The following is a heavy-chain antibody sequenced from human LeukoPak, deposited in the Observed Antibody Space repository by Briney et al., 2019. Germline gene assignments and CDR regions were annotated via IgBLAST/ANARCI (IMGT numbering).Heavy chain of an antibody. CDR2: ISAYNGNT. CDR1: GCTFTSYG. Sequence: GASVKVSCKASGCTFTSYGISWVRQAPGQGLEWMGWISAYNGNTNYAQKLQGRVTMTTDTSTSTAYMELRSLRSDDTAVYYCARAGIIAAAGTASFDYWGQGTLVTVSS. J-gene: IGHJ4*02. CDR3: ARAGIIAAAGTASFDY. V-gene: IGHV1-18*01. D-gene: IGHD6-13*01.